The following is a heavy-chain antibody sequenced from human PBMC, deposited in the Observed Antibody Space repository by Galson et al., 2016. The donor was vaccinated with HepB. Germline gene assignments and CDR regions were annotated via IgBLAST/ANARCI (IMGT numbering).Heavy chain of an antibody. CDR3: ARRHEYCPPVGCSVDY. V-gene: IGHV3-30*03. Sequence: SLRPSCAASGFTFSNYGMHWVRQAPGRGLEWVAADSMDGRRKFYADSVKGRFTISRDNSNSMLFLQMSSLRADDTAVYYCARRHEYCPPVGCSVDYWGQGTLVSVSS. CDR2: DSMDGRRK. J-gene: IGHJ4*02. D-gene: IGHD2/OR15-2a*01. CDR1: GFTFSNYG.